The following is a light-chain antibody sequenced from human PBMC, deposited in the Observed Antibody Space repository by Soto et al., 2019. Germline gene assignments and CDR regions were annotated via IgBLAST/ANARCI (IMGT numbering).Light chain of an antibody. V-gene: IGKV1-39*01. CDR1: QSISSY. CDR3: QQSYSTPLT. CDR2: AAS. Sequence: DIQMTQSPSPLSASVVDRVTITFRASQSISSYLNWYQQKPAKAPKLLIYAASSLQSGVPSRFSGSGSGTDFTITISSLPPADFATYYCQQSYSTPLTFCKGTKLDIK. J-gene: IGKJ2*01.